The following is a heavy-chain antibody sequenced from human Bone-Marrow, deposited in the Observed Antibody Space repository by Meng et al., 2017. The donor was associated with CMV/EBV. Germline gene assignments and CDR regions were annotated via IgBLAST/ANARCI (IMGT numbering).Heavy chain of an antibody. CDR1: GYTFTSYD. CDR3: ASVGSDSYGYEVDY. Sequence: ASVKVSCKTFGYTFTSYDINWVRQATGQGLEWMGWMNPNSGNTGYAQKFQGRVTMTRNTSISTAYMELSSLRSEDTAVYYCASVGSDSYGYEVDYWGQGTLVTVSS. V-gene: IGHV1-8*01. CDR2: MNPNSGNT. D-gene: IGHD5-18*01. J-gene: IGHJ4*02.